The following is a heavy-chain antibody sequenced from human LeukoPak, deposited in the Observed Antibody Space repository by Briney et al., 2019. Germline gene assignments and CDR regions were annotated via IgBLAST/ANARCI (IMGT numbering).Heavy chain of an antibody. CDR1: GFTFSSYA. CDR2: ISYDGSDK. Sequence: GGSLRLSCAASGFTFSSYAMHWVRQAPGKGLEWVAVISYDGSDKYYADSVKGRFIISRDNSKNTLYLQMNSLRAEDTAVYYCAKDIRRPLGDYWGQGTLVTVSS. D-gene: IGHD7-27*01. V-gene: IGHV3-30-3*01. CDR3: AKDIRRPLGDY. J-gene: IGHJ4*02.